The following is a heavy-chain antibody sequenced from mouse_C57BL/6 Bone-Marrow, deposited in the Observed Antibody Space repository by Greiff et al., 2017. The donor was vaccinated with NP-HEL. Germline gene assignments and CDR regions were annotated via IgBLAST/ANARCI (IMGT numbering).Heavy chain of an antibody. D-gene: IGHD2-10*01. V-gene: IGHV5-4*03. CDR2: ISDGGSYT. CDR3: ARGLPTK. J-gene: IGHJ2*01. CDR1: GFTFSSYA. Sequence: EVKVEESGGGLVKPGGSLKLSCAASGFTFSSYAMSWVRQTPEKRLEWVATISDGGSYTYYPDNVKGRFTISRDNAKNNLYLQMSHLKSEDTAMYYCARGLPTKWGQGTTLTVSS.